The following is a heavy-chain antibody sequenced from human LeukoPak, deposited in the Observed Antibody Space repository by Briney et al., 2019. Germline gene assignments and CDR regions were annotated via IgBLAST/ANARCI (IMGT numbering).Heavy chain of an antibody. CDR2: IYSGGST. J-gene: IGHJ4*02. Sequence: QAGGSLRLSCAASGFTVSSNYMSWVRQAPGKGLEWVSVIYSGGSTYYADSVKGRFTISRDNSKNTLYLQMNSLRAEDTAVYYCARAPLVGATRPFDYWGQGTLVTVSS. CDR3: ARAPLVGATRPFDY. CDR1: GFTVSSNY. D-gene: IGHD1-26*01. V-gene: IGHV3-53*01.